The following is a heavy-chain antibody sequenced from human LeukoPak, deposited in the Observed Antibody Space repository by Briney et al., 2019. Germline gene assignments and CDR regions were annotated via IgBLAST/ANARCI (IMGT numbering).Heavy chain of an antibody. CDR2: IYYSGST. CDR1: GGSISSYY. D-gene: IGHD1-1*01. Sequence: SETLSLTCTVSGGSISSYYWSWIRQPPGKGLERIGYIYYSGSTNYNPSLKSRVTISVDTSKNQFSLKLSSVTAADAAVYYCARGNWNEMWAFDIWGQGTMVTVSS. J-gene: IGHJ3*02. V-gene: IGHV4-59*01. CDR3: ARGNWNEMWAFDI.